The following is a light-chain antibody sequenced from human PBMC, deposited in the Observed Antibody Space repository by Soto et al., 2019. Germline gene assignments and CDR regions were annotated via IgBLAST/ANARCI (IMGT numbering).Light chain of an antibody. CDR2: DVS. V-gene: IGLV2-14*01. CDR3: SSYTSSSSLV. CDR1: SSDVGGYNY. Sequence: QSALTQPASVSGSPGQSITISCTGTSSDVGGYNYVSWYQQHPGKVPKLMSYDVSNRPSGVSNRFSASKSGNTASLTISGLQAEDEADYYCSSYTSSSSLVFGGGTQLTVL. J-gene: IGLJ2*01.